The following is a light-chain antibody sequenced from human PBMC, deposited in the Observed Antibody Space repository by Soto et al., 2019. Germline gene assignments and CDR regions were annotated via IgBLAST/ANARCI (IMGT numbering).Light chain of an antibody. CDR1: QSITIY. Sequence: EIQMTLSLSSLSASVGDRVTITCRASQSITIYLNWYQQQPGKAPRLLIYGASTLQTGVPSRFSGSGSMTDFTLTISDLQPEDFATYYCQQTYTALRTFGQGTNVDIK. V-gene: IGKV1-39*01. CDR2: GAS. J-gene: IGKJ1*01. CDR3: QQTYTALRT.